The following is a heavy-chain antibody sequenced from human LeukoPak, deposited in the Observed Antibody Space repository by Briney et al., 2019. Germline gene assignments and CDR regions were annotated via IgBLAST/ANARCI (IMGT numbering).Heavy chain of an antibody. CDR1: GFTFSSYA. Sequence: GRSLRLSCAASGFTFSSYAMHWVRQAPGKGLEWVAVISYDGSNKYYADSVKGRFTISRDNSKNTLYLQMNSLRAEDTAVYYCARDARTMVRGMALVRNWFDPWGQGTLVTVSS. D-gene: IGHD3-10*01. J-gene: IGHJ5*02. V-gene: IGHV3-30-3*01. CDR3: ARDARTMVRGMALVRNWFDP. CDR2: ISYDGSNK.